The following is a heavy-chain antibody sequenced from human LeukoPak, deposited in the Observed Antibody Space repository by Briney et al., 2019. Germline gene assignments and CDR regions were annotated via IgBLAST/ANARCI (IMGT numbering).Heavy chain of an antibody. CDR1: GFTFSRYP. V-gene: IGHV3-30-3*01. D-gene: IGHD6-13*01. CDR2: ISDDGNNK. Sequence: QSGRFLRLSCAASGFTFSRYPFHWVRQAPGKELEWVAVISDDGNNKYYADSVKGRFTISRDNSKDSLYLQMISLRADDTALYFCARGIETAAGFFFDSWGQGTLVTVSS. CDR3: ARGIETAAGFFFDS. J-gene: IGHJ4*02.